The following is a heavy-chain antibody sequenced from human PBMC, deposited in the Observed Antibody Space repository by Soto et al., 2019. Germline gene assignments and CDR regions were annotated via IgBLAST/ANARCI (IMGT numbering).Heavy chain of an antibody. CDR2: INPNSGGT. CDR1: GYTLTGYY. Sequence: ASVKVSCKASGYTLTGYYMHWVSQAPGQGLEWMGWINPNSGGTNYAQKLQGWVTMTRDTSISTAYMELSRLRSDATAVYYCARGVATIPFDYWGQGTLVTVSS. V-gene: IGHV1-2*04. D-gene: IGHD5-12*01. J-gene: IGHJ4*02. CDR3: ARGVATIPFDY.